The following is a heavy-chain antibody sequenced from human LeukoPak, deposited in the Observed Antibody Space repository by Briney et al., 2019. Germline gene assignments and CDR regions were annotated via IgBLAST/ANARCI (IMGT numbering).Heavy chain of an antibody. CDR1: GFTASSNY. CDR3: ARESITIRGGFDP. J-gene: IGHJ5*02. CDR2: IYSGGST. D-gene: IGHD3-3*01. V-gene: IGHV3-66*01. Sequence: GGSLRLSCAASGFTASSNYMSWVRQAPGKGLEWVSVIYSGGSTYYADSVKGRFTISRDNSKNTLYLQMNSLRAEDTAVYYCARESITIRGGFDPWGQGTLVTVSS.